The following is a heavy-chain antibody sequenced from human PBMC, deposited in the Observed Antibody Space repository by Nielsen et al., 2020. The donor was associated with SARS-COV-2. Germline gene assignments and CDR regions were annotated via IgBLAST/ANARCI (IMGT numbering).Heavy chain of an antibody. V-gene: IGHV1-8*01. CDR3: ASPPDSSGYYYGMDV. D-gene: IGHD3-22*01. J-gene: IGHJ6*02. CDR2: MNPNSGNT. Sequence: ASVKVSWKAAGYAFTSYDINCVRQATGQGLEWMGWMNPNSGNTGYAQKFQGRVTMTRNTSISTAYMELSSLRSEDTAVYYCASPPDSSGYYYGMDVWGQGTTVTVSS. CDR1: GYAFTSYD.